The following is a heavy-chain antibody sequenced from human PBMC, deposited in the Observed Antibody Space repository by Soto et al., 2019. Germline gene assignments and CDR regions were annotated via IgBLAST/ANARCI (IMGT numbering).Heavy chain of an antibody. V-gene: IGHV6-1*01. J-gene: IGHJ6*02. CDR3: AIGYGYSLNYYYYGMDV. CDR1: GDSVSSNSAA. CDR2: TYYRSKWYN. Sequence: SQTLSLTCAISGDSVSSNSAAWNWIRQSPSRGLEWLGRTYYRSKWYNDYAVSVKSRITINPDTSKSQFSLQLNSVTPEDTAVYYCAIGYGYSLNYYYYGMDVWGQGTTVTVSS. D-gene: IGHD3-16*01.